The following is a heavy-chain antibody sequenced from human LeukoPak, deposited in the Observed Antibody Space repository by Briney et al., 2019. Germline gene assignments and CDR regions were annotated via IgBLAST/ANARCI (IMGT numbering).Heavy chain of an antibody. CDR3: ARSAPDDILTGLYYMDV. V-gene: IGHV3-30*03. J-gene: IGHJ6*03. Sequence: PGGSLRLSCAASGFTFSSYGMHWVRQAPGKGLEWVAVISYDGSNKYYADSVKGRFTISRDNSKNTLYLQMGSLRAEDMAVYYCARSAPDDILTGLYYMDVWGKGTTVTISS. CDR1: GFTFSSYG. CDR2: ISYDGSNK. D-gene: IGHD3-9*01.